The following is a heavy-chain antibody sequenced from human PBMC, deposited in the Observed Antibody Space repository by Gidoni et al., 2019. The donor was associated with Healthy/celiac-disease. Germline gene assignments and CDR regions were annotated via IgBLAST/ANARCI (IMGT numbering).Heavy chain of an antibody. J-gene: IGHJ4*02. Sequence: VVQPGRSLSLSCAAAGFTFSSYGMHWVRQAPGKGREWVAVRWNDGNNKNNTDSVKGRVTISKDNSKNTLYLQMNSLGAEDTAVYYCARVAGATFVNYFDYWGQGTLVTVSS. V-gene: IGHV3-33*08. D-gene: IGHD1-26*01. CDR2: RWNDGNNK. CDR1: GFTFSSYG. CDR3: ARVAGATFVNYFDY.